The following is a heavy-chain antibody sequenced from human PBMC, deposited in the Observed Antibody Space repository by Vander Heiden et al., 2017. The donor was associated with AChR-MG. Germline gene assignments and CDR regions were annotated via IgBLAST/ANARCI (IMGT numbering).Heavy chain of an antibody. J-gene: IGHJ4*02. V-gene: IGHV3-30*18. CDR1: GFTFSSYG. D-gene: IGHD5-18*01. CDR2: ISYDGSNK. CDR3: AKVPSGYSYGYY. Sequence: QVQLVESGGGVVQPGRSLRLSCAASGFTFSSYGMHWVRQAPGKGLEWVAVISYDGSNKYYADSVKGRFTISRDNSKNTLYLQMNSLRAEDTAVYYCAKVPSGYSYGYYWGQGTLVTVSS.